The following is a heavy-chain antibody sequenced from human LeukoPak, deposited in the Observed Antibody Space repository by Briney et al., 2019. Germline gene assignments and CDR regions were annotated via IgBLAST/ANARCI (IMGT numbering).Heavy chain of an antibody. CDR2: ISGSGGST. D-gene: IGHD1-1*01. CDR1: GFTFSSYG. J-gene: IGHJ4*02. CDR3: AKEGSNWNVEPYYFDY. Sequence: GGSLRLSCAASGFTFSSYGMSWVRQAPGKGLEWVSAISGSGGSTYYADSVKGRFTISRDNSKNTLYLQMNSLRAEDTAVYYCAKEGSNWNVEPYYFDYWGQGTLVTVSS. V-gene: IGHV3-23*01.